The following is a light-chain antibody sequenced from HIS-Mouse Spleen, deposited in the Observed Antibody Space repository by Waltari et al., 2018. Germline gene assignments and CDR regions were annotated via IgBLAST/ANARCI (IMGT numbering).Light chain of an antibody. CDR3: QSADSSGTYWV. CDR1: KLGDKY. Sequence: SYELTQPPSVSVSPGQTASITCSGDKLGDKYACWYQQKPGQSPVLVVYDDSDRPSGIPERFSGSSSGTTVTLTISGVQAEDEADYYCQSADSSGTYWVFGGGTKLTVL. V-gene: IGLV3-25*03. CDR2: DDS. J-gene: IGLJ3*02.